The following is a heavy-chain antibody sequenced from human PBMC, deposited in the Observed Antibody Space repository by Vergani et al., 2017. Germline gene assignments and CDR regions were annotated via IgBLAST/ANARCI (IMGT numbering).Heavy chain of an antibody. CDR2: INHSGST. D-gene: IGHD6-13*01. CDR1: GGSFSGYY. Sequence: QGQPQQWGAGLLKASETLSGTCAGYGGSFSGYYWRWIRQPPGKGLEWVGEINHSGSTNYNPSLKSRVTIAVDTSKNQFSLKLSSVTAADTAVYYCASGSAIVAAAIARGVRGEPVWGKXP. J-gene: IGHJ6*03. CDR3: ASGSAIVAAAIARGVRGEPV. V-gene: IGHV4-34*01.